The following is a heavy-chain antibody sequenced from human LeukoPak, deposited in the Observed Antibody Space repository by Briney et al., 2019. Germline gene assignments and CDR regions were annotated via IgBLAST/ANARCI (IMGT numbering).Heavy chain of an antibody. Sequence: SETLSLTCTVSGGPISSYYWSWIRQPPGKGLEWIGYIYYPGSTNYNPSLKSRVTISVDTSKNQFSLKLSSVTAADTAVYYCARGREGYYDSSGYYRALDYWGQGTLVTVSS. V-gene: IGHV4-59*01. J-gene: IGHJ4*02. D-gene: IGHD3-22*01. CDR1: GGPISSYY. CDR2: IYYPGST. CDR3: ARGREGYYDSSGYYRALDY.